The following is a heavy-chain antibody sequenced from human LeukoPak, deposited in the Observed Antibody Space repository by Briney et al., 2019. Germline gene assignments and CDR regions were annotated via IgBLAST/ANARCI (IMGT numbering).Heavy chain of an antibody. CDR1: GGSISSSSYY. CDR3: ASLKRGYSGYDSVSRDY. J-gene: IGHJ4*02. D-gene: IGHD5-12*01. Sequence: SETLSLTCTVSGGSISSSSYYWGWIRQPPGKGPEWIGSIYYSGSTYYNPSLKSRVTISVDTSKNQFSLELSSVTAADTAVYYCASLKRGYSGYDSVSRDYWGQGTLVTVSS. V-gene: IGHV4-39*01. CDR2: IYYSGST.